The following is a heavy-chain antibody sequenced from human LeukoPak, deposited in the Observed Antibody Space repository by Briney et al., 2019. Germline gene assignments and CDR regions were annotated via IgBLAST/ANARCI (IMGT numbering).Heavy chain of an antibody. V-gene: IGHV3-23*01. CDR3: AKDRQSFLVGATSALDY. D-gene: IGHD1-26*01. J-gene: IGHJ4*02. CDR1: GFTFSSYA. Sequence: PGGSLRLSCAASGFTFSSYAMSWVRQASGKGLEWVSAISGSGGSTYYADSVKGRFTISRDNSKNTLYLQMNSLRAEDTAVYYCAKDRQSFLVGATSALDYWGQGTLVTVSS. CDR2: ISGSGGST.